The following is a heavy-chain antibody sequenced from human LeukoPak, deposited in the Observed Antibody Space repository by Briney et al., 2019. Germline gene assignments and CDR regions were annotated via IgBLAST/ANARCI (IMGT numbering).Heavy chain of an antibody. J-gene: IGHJ4*02. Sequence: GGSLRLSCAASGFAFTSYAMTWVRQAPGKGLEWVSAISGGAGGAYFADSVRGRFSITRDNSKMTLSLLMDNLRAEDTAVYYCAKEAETYYYGSGSPGVDYWGQGTLVTVSS. CDR2: ISGGAGGA. CDR3: AKEAETYYYGSGSPGVDY. V-gene: IGHV3-23*01. CDR1: GFAFTSYA. D-gene: IGHD3-10*01.